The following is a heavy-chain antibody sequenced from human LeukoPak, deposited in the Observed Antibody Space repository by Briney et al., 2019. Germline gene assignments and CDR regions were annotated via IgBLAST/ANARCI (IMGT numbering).Heavy chain of an antibody. CDR1: GYTLTELS. CDR2: FDPEDGDT. D-gene: IGHD6-13*01. Sequence: ASVKVSCKVSGYTLTELSMHWVRQAPGKGLEWMGGFDPEDGDTIYAQKFQGRVTMTEDTSTDTAYMELSSLRSEDTAVYYCATVLSSSWYSGGMDVWGQGTTVTVSS. V-gene: IGHV1-24*01. CDR3: ATVLSSSWYSGGMDV. J-gene: IGHJ6*02.